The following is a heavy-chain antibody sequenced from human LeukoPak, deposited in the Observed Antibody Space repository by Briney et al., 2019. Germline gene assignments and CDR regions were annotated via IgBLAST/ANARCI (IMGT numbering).Heavy chain of an antibody. Sequence: GASVKVSCEASGYTFSGYWIHWVRQAPGQGLEWMGRIDPNVDDRKYAQKFQGRVTMTRDTSTNTAYMELSSLRSDDTAMYYCARDAAVVGQGSEYWGQGTLVTVSS. V-gene: IGHV1-2*06. CDR3: ARDAAVVGQGSEY. D-gene: IGHD6-19*01. CDR1: GYTFSGYW. CDR2: IDPNVDDR. J-gene: IGHJ4*02.